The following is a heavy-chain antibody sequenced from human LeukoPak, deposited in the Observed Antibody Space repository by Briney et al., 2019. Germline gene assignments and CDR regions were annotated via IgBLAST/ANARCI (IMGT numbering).Heavy chain of an antibody. J-gene: IGHJ5*02. Sequence: PGRSLRLSCAASGFTFSSYGMHWVRQAPGKGLEWVAVIRYDGSNKYYADSVKGRFTISRDNSKNTLYLQMNSLRAEDTAVYYCASEGFDPWGQGTLVTVSS. V-gene: IGHV3-33*01. CDR3: ASEGFDP. CDR1: GFTFSSYG. CDR2: IRYDGSNK.